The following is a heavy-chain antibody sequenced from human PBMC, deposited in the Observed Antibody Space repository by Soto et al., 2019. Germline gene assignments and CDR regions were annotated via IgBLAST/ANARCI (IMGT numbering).Heavy chain of an antibody. CDR1: GYTFTSYA. Sequence: QVQLVQSGAEVKKPGASVKVSCKASGYTFTSYAMHWVRQAPGQRLEWMGWINAGNGNTKYSQKFQGRVTITRDTSASTAYMELSSLRSEDTAVYYCARGGYDFWSGLEAFDYWGQGTLVTVSS. J-gene: IGHJ4*02. CDR2: INAGNGNT. D-gene: IGHD3-3*01. CDR3: ARGGYDFWSGLEAFDY. V-gene: IGHV1-3*01.